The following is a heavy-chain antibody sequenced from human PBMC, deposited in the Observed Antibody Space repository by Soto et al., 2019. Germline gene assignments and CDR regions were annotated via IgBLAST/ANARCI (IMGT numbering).Heavy chain of an antibody. V-gene: IGHV3-21*02. Sequence: EVQLVESGGGLVKPGGSLRLSCAASGFPFSSYTMSWVRQAPGKGLEWVSSISGSTSHIYYADSVKGRFTISRDNAKQSVYLQMDSLTAGDTAVYYCARDPQIYCSGGSCYPHFDYWGQGNLVTVSS. J-gene: IGHJ4*02. CDR3: ARDPQIYCSGGSCYPHFDY. CDR2: ISGSTSHI. CDR1: GFPFSSYT. D-gene: IGHD2-15*01.